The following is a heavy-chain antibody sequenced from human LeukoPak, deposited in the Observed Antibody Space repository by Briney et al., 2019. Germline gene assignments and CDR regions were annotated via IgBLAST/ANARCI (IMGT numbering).Heavy chain of an antibody. J-gene: IGHJ4*02. D-gene: IGHD6-13*01. CDR2: INPNSGGT. CDR1: GYTFTGYY. V-gene: IGHV1-2*02. CDR3: ARVAYSSSWDYAWDY. Sequence: ASVKVSCKASGYTFTGYYMHWVRQAPGQGPEWMGWINPNSGGTNYAQKFQGRVTMTRDTSISTAYMELSRLRSDDTAVYYCARVAYSSSWDYAWDYWGQGTLVTVSS.